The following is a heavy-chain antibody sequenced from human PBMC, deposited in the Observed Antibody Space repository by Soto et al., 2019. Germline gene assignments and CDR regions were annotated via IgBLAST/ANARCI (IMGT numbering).Heavy chain of an antibody. D-gene: IGHD2-2*01. CDR1: GGSNIRDGYY. V-gene: IGHV4-31*03. J-gene: IGHJ4*02. CDR3: ARATPAGSADF. Sequence: TLSLTCTVSGGSNIRDGYYWSWIRQHPGKGLEWIAYISYSGSSYSNPSLKSRVTISADTSKNQFSLRLTAVTAADTAVYFCARATPAGSADFWGKGTRVTVS. CDR2: ISYSGSS.